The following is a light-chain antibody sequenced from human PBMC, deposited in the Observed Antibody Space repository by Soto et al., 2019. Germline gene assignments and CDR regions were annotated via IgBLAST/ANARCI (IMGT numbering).Light chain of an antibody. Sequence: EIVLTHSPGTLSLSQGERATLSCRASQSVSSNLAWYQQKPGQAPRLLIYGESARATGIPARFSGSGSGTEFTLTISSLQSEDFAVYFCQQYYDWPRTFGQGTKVDIK. J-gene: IGKJ1*01. CDR3: QQYYDWPRT. CDR2: GES. CDR1: QSVSSN. V-gene: IGKV3-15*01.